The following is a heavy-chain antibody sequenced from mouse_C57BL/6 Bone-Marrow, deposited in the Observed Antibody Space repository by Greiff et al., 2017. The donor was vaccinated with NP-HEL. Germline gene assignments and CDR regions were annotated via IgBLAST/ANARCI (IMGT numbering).Heavy chain of an antibody. D-gene: IGHD4-1*01. J-gene: IGHJ3*01. V-gene: IGHV5-6*02. CDR2: ISSGGSYT. Sequence: EVKLQESGGDLVKPGGSLKLSCAASGFTFSSYGMSWVRQTPDKRLEWVATISSGGSYTYYPDSVKGRFTISRDNAKNTLYLQMSSLKSEDTAMYYCARGILGFAYWGQGTLVTVSA. CDR3: ARGILGFAY. CDR1: GFTFSSYG.